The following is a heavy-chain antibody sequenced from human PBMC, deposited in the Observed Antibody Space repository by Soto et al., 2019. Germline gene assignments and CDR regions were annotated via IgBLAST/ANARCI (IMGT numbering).Heavy chain of an antibody. J-gene: IGHJ6*02. CDR2: VSYDGSNE. CDR1: GFTLSRFG. V-gene: IGHV3-30-3*01. CDR3: ARDQGPDNFGDPQRYAMDV. D-gene: IGHD1-20*01. Sequence: QEQLVESGGGVVQPGRSLRLSCAASGFTLSRFGLHWVRQAPGKGLEWVAFVSYDGSNEYYADSVKGRFTISRDNWQNTLFLQMTSLRPEDTAVYYCARDQGPDNFGDPQRYAMDVRGQGTTVTVSS.